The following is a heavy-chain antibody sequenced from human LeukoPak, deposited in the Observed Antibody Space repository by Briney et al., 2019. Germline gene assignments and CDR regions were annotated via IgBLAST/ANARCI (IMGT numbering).Heavy chain of an antibody. CDR1: GDSISGSSYY. J-gene: IGHJ4*02. V-gene: IGHV4-39*07. Sequence: PSETLSLTCTVSGDSISGSSYYWGWIRQPPGTGLEWIGTIYYSGSTYYNPSLKSRVTISVDTSKKLFSLKLSSVTAADTAVYYCARVSGWNPLQAAHLDYWGQGTLVTVSS. CDR3: ARVSGWNPLQAAHLDY. CDR2: IYYSGST. D-gene: IGHD6-19*01.